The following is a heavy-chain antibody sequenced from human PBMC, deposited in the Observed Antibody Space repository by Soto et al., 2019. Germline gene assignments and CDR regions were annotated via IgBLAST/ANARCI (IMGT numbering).Heavy chain of an antibody. CDR3: ARAFLGGTHYYYYGMDG. Sequence: PSETLSLTCTVSGGSISSYYWSWIRQPPGKGLEWIGYIYYSGSTNYNPSLKSRVTISVDTSKNQFSLKLSSVTAADTAVYYCARAFLGGTHYYYYGMDGWGQGTTVTVS. CDR2: IYYSGST. D-gene: IGHD3-10*01. CDR1: GGSISSYY. J-gene: IGHJ6*02. V-gene: IGHV4-59*01.